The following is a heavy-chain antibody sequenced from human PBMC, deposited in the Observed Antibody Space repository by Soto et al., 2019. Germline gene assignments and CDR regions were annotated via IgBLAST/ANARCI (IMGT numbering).Heavy chain of an antibody. CDR3: ARDPGQNYYYYGMDV. J-gene: IGHJ6*02. CDR1: GFTFSSYS. CDR2: ISSSSSYI. Sequence: GGSLRLSCAASGFTFSSYSMNWVRQAPGKGLEWVSSISSSSSYIYYADSVKGRFTISRDNAKNSLYLQMNSLRAEDTAVYYCARDPGQNYYYYGMDVWGQGTTVTVSS. V-gene: IGHV3-21*01.